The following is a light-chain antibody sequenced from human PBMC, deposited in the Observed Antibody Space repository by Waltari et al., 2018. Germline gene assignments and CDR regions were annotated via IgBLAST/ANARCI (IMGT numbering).Light chain of an antibody. Sequence: SALTQPASVSGSPGQSITISCTGISSDVGSYNLVSWYQHHPGKAPKLMIYEGSKRPSGVSNRFSSSKSDNTASLTISGLQSEDEGDYYCCTYAGSTSVIFGGGTKVTVL. CDR3: CTYAGSTSVI. J-gene: IGLJ2*01. CDR2: EGS. CDR1: SSDVGSYNL. V-gene: IGLV2-23*01.